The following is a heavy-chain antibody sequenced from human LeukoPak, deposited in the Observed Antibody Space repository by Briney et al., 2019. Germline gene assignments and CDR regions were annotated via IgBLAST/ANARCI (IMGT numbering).Heavy chain of an antibody. D-gene: IGHD5-12*01. Sequence: GGSLRLSCTASGFTFGDYAMSWFRQAPGKGLEWVGFIRSKAYGGTTEYAASVKGRFTISRDDSKSIAYLQMNSLKTEDTAVYYCTSRGYSGYAYFDYWGQGTLVTVSS. CDR1: GFTFGDYA. V-gene: IGHV3-49*03. CDR3: TSRGYSGYAYFDY. J-gene: IGHJ4*02. CDR2: IRSKAYGGTT.